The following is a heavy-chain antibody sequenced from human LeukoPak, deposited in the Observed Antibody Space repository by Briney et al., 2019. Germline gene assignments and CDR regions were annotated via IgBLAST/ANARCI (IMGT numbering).Heavy chain of an antibody. D-gene: IGHD1-1*01. CDR3: ARELEENWFDP. CDR1: GFTFSSYS. V-gene: IGHV3-21*01. J-gene: IGHJ5*02. Sequence: PGGSLRLSCAASGFTFSSYSMNWVRQAPGEGLEWVSSISSSSSYIYYADSVKGRFTISRDNAKNSLYLQMNSLRAEDTAVYYCARELEENWFDPWGQGTLVTVSS. CDR2: ISSSSSYI.